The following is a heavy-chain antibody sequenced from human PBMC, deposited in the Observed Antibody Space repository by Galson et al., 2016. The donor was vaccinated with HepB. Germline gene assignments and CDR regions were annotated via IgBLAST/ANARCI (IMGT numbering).Heavy chain of an antibody. V-gene: IGHV3-66*04. Sequence: SLRLSCAASGFTVGNNYMSWVRQAPGKGLEWVSLIYSGGNTLYADSVKGRFSISRDNSKNTLYLQMNSLSAEDTAVYYCARRLDTQRRIAGWGWGMDVWGQGTTVTVS. CDR2: IYSGGNT. CDR3: ARRLDTQRRIAGWGWGMDV. CDR1: GFTVGNNY. D-gene: IGHD6-19*01. J-gene: IGHJ6*02.